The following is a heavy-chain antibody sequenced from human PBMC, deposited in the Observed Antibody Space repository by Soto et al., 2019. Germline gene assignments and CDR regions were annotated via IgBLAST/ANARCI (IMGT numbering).Heavy chain of an antibody. Sequence: QVHLQESASGLVKPSQTLSLTCVVSGDAISGSISWHWVRRPPGEGLEWLGYIYHSGSTHYNPSRRGGGTRSGDTSRNSFCREWTDVTAADTAVYYSARGDIVRGDPIDSWGQGTLVALSS. CDR2: IYHSGST. V-gene: IGHV4-30-2*01. CDR1: GDAISGSIS. D-gene: IGHD3-10*02. CDR3: ARGDIVRGDPIDS. J-gene: IGHJ4*02.